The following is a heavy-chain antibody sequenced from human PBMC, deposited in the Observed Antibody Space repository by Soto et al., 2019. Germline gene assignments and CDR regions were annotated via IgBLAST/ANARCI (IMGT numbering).Heavy chain of an antibody. CDR3: ARGYYDSSGYYGPSPLDY. D-gene: IGHD3-22*01. CDR1: GFTFSSYS. J-gene: IGHJ4*02. Sequence: GGSLRLSCAASGFTFSSYSMNWVRQAPGKGLEWVSYISSSSSTIYYADSVKGRFTISRGNAKNSLYLQMNSLRDEDTAVYYCARGYYDSSGYYGPSPLDYWGQGTLVTVSS. V-gene: IGHV3-48*02. CDR2: ISSSSSTI.